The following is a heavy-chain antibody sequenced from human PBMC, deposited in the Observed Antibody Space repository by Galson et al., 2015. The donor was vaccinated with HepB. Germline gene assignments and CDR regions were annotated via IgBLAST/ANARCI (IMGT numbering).Heavy chain of an antibody. CDR3: NTDSLDFNY. V-gene: IGHV3-15*01. J-gene: IGHJ4*02. CDR1: GFTFGNAW. CDR2: IKSKTHGGTI. D-gene: IGHD1-1*01. Sequence: SLRLSCAASGFTFGNAWMSWVRQAPGKGLEWVGRIKSKTHGGTIDYAAPVKGRFSISRDDSINTLYLEMNTLKAEDTAVYFCNTDSLDFNYWGQGALVTVSS.